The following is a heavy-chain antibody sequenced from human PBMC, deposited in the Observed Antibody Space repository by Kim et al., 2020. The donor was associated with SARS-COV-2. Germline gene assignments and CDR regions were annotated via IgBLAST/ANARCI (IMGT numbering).Heavy chain of an antibody. Sequence: ASVKVSCKASGYTFTGYYMHWVRQAPGQGLEWMGWINPNSGGTNYAQKFQGWVTMTRDTSISTAYMELSRLRSDDTAVYYCARDPDLTGYYFDYWGQGTLVTVSS. CDR3: ARDPDLTGYYFDY. CDR1: GYTFTGYY. J-gene: IGHJ4*02. CDR2: INPNSGGT. D-gene: IGHD3-10*01. V-gene: IGHV1-2*04.